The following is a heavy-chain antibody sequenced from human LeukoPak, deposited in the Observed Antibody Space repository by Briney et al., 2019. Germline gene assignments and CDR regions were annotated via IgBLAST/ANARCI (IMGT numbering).Heavy chain of an antibody. CDR2: MNPNSGNT. D-gene: IGHD6-13*01. CDR3: ARGQGYSSSWGIDP. Sequence: GASVKVSCKASGYTFTSYDINWVRQATGQGLEWMGWMNPNSGNTGYAQKFQGRVTITRNTSISTAHMELSSLRSEDTAVYYCARGQGYSSSWGIDPWGQGTLVTVSS. CDR1: GYTFTSYD. V-gene: IGHV1-8*03. J-gene: IGHJ5*02.